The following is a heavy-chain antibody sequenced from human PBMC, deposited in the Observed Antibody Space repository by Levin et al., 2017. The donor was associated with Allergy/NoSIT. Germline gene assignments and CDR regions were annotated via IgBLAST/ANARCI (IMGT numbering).Heavy chain of an antibody. CDR2: IYHTGST. D-gene: IGHD1-26*01. V-gene: IGHV4-4*02. CDR1: GGSISTNNW. Sequence: GSLRLSCVVSGGSISTNNWWSWVRQAPGKGLEWIGEIYHTGSTNYNPSLKSRVIMSVDTSENQFSLNLRSVTAADTALYYCAREKGAGTYKGFDYWGQGALVTVSS. J-gene: IGHJ4*02. CDR3: AREKGAGTYKGFDY.